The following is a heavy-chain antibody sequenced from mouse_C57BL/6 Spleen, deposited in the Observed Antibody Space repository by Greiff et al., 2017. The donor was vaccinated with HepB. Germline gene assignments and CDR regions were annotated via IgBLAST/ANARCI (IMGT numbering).Heavy chain of an antibody. CDR2: IHPNSGST. J-gene: IGHJ2*01. CDR1: GYTFTSYW. CDR3: AREKTTVVFDY. Sequence: QVHVKQPGAELVKPGASVKLSCKASGYTFTSYWMHWVKQRPGQGLEWIGMIHPNSGSTNYNEKFKSKATLTVDKSSSTAYMQLSSLTSEDSAVYYCAREKTTVVFDYWGQGTTLTVSS. D-gene: IGHD1-1*01. V-gene: IGHV1-64*01.